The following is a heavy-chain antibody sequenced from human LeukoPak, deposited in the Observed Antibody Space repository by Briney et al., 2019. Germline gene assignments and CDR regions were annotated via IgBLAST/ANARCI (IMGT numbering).Heavy chain of an antibody. J-gene: IGHJ4*02. Sequence: GGSLRLSCAASGFTFSNAWMSWVRQAPGKGLEWVGFIRSKAYGGTTEYAASVKGRFTISRDDSNSIAYLQMNSLKTEDTAVYYCTGSFGELTFFDYWGQGTLVTVSS. CDR1: GFTFSNAW. CDR3: TGSFGELTFFDY. V-gene: IGHV3-49*04. CDR2: IRSKAYGGTT. D-gene: IGHD3-10*01.